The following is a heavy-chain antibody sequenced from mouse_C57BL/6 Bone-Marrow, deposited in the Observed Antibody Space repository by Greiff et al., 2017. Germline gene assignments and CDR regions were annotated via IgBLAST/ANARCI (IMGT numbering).Heavy chain of an antibody. CDR2: INPNNGGT. V-gene: IGHV1-18*01. CDR3: ARGWDRDY. Sequence: EVKLMESGPELVKPGASVKIPCKASGYTFTDYNMDWVKQSHGKSLEWIGDINPNNGGTIYNQKFKGKATLAVDKSSSTAYMELRSLTSEDTAVYCCARGWDRDYWGQGTTLTVSS. CDR1: GYTFTDYN. J-gene: IGHJ2*01. D-gene: IGHD2-14*01.